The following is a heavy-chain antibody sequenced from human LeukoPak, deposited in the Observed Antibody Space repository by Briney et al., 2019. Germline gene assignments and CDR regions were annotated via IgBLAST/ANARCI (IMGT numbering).Heavy chain of an antibody. V-gene: IGHV1-2*02. CDR2: INPNSGGT. J-gene: IGHJ5*02. D-gene: IGHD1-26*01. CDR1: GYTFTGYY. Sequence: APVKVPCKASGYTFTGYYMHWVRQAPGQGLEWMGWINPNSGGTNYAQKFQGRVTMTRDTSISTAYMELSRLRSDDTAVYYCARVGVVGAYNWFDPWGQGTLVTVSS. CDR3: ARVGVVGAYNWFDP.